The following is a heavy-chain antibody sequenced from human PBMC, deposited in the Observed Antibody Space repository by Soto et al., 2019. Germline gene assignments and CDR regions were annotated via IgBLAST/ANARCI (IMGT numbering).Heavy chain of an antibody. CDR3: AXXSXSGWHDIDS. CDR1: GGSFSSSGYY. V-gene: IGHV4-31*01. D-gene: IGHD6-19*01. CDR2: IHNSGNT. J-gene: IGHJ5*01. Sequence: QVQLQESGPGLVKPSETVSLTCTVSGGSFSSSGYYWSWIRQRPGKGLEWIGYIHNSGNTYYNPSLNNXVXXXXXXSXXXXXLXXXXXXXXXXXVYYCAXXSXSGWHDIDSWGQGTLVTVSS.